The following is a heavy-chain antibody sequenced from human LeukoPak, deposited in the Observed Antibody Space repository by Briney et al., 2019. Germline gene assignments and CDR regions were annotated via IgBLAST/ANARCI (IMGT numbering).Heavy chain of an antibody. CDR3: TRRRYDILTGGFDY. CDR2: INSDGSST. V-gene: IGHV3-74*01. Sequence: GGSLRLSCAASGFTFSSYWMHWVRQAPGKGLVWVSRINSDGSSTSYADSVKGRFTISRDNAKNTLYLQMNSLRAEDTAEYYCTRRRYDILTGGFDYWGQGTLVTVSS. J-gene: IGHJ4*02. CDR1: GFTFSSYW. D-gene: IGHD3-9*01.